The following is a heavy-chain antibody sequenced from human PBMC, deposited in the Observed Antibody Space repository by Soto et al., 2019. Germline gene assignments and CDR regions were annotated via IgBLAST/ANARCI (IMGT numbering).Heavy chain of an antibody. CDR2: ISAYNGNT. J-gene: IGHJ4*02. CDR1: GYTFTSYG. D-gene: IGHD3-10*01. V-gene: IGHV1-18*01. CDR3: ARVLDYYGSGSYYNVDY. Sequence: GASVKVSWKASGYTFTSYGISWVRQAPGQGLEWMGWISAYNGNTNYAQKLQGRVTMTTDTSTSTAYMELRSLRSDDTAVYYCARVLDYYGSGSYYNVDYWGQGTLVTVSS.